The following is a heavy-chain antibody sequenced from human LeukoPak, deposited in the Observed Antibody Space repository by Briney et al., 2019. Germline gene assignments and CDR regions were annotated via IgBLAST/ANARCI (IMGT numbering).Heavy chain of an antibody. CDR1: GFTFSSYG. Sequence: GRSLRLSCAASGFTFSSYGMHRVRQAPGKGLEWVAVISYDGSNKYYADSVKGRFTISRDNSKNTLYLQMNSLRAEDTAVYYCAKGMREGGNWFDPWGQGTLVTVFS. V-gene: IGHV3-30*18. J-gene: IGHJ5*02. CDR3: AKGMREGGNWFDP. D-gene: IGHD3-16*01. CDR2: ISYDGSNK.